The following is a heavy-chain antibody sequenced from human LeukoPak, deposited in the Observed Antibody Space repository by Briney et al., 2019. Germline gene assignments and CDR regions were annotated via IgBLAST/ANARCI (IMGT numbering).Heavy chain of an antibody. J-gene: IGHJ4*02. Sequence: GGSLRLSCATSGFTFTTYWMSWVRQAPGKGLEWVANINQGGSGRCYVDSVKGRFTISRDNARNSLYLQMDSLGAEDTGVYYCARDHYVPHYWGQGTLVTVSS. CDR3: ARDHYVPHY. D-gene: IGHD3-10*02. V-gene: IGHV3-7*01. CDR1: GFTFTTYW. CDR2: INQGGSGR.